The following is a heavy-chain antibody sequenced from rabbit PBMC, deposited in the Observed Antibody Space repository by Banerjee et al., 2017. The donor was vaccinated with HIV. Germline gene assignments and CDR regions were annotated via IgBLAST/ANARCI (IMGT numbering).Heavy chain of an antibody. CDR2: IYPGSSGST. D-gene: IGHD6-1*01. V-gene: IGHV1S45*01. J-gene: IGHJ4*01. Sequence: QEQLEESGGDLVKPEGSLTLTCTASGFSFSSSYSICWVRQAPGKGLEWIACIYPGSSGSTYYASWAKGRFTISKTSSTTVTLQMTSLTAADTATYFCATESNTYDWQFNLWGQGTLVTVS. CDR1: GFSFSSSYS. CDR3: ATESNTYDWQFNL.